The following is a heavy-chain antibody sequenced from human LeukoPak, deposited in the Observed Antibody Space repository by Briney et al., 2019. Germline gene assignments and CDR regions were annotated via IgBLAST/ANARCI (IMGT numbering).Heavy chain of an antibody. CDR2: INHSGST. V-gene: IGHV4-34*01. J-gene: IGHJ4*02. Sequence: PSETLSLTCAVYGGSFSGYYWSWIRQPPGKGLEWIGEINHSGSTNYNPSLKSRVTISVDTSKNQFSLKLSSVTAADTAVYYCAREPTTVTMFDYWGQGTLVTVSS. D-gene: IGHD4-17*01. CDR1: GGSFSGYY. CDR3: AREPTTVTMFDY.